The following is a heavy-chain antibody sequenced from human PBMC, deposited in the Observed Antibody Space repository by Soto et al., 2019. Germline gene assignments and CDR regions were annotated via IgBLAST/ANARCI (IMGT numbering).Heavy chain of an antibody. D-gene: IGHD6-25*01. Sequence: SETLSLTCTVSGGSVSNYYWSWVRQPAGKGLEWIGRLYNSGNTNYNPSLKSRVIMSAETSKNQFSLKLTSVTAADTAVYYCVTDGSDSYGLDVWGQGTTVTVSS. CDR2: LYNSGNT. V-gene: IGHV4-4*07. CDR3: VTDGSDSYGLDV. CDR1: GGSVSNYY. J-gene: IGHJ6*02.